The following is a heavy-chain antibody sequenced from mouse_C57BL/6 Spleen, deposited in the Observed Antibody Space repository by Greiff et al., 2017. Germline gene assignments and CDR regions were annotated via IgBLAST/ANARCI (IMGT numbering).Heavy chain of an antibody. CDR3: ARSWCYDVAWFAY. Sequence: QVQLQQPGAELVKPGASVKMSCKASGYTFTSYWITWVKQRPGQGLEWIGDIYPGSGSTNYNEKFKSKATLTVDTSSSTAYMQLSSLTSEDSAVYYCARSWCYDVAWFAYWGQGTLVTVSA. J-gene: IGHJ3*01. D-gene: IGHD2-12*01. V-gene: IGHV1-55*01. CDR2: IYPGSGST. CDR1: GYTFTSYW.